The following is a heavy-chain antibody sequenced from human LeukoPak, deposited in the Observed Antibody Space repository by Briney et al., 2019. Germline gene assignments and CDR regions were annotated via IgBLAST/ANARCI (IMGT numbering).Heavy chain of an antibody. CDR1: GMSLSNYC. J-gene: IGHJ6*03. V-gene: IGHV3-23*01. CDR2: ISGSGGST. CDR3: AKPYCSGGSCYHSGYYYYYMDV. Sequence: PGGSLTLSCEASGMSLSNYCLTWVRQAPGKGLELVSDISGSGGSTYYADSVKGRFTVSRDNSKNTLYMQMNSLRAEDTAVYYCAKPYCSGGSCYHSGYYYYYMDVWGKGTTVTVSS. D-gene: IGHD2-15*01.